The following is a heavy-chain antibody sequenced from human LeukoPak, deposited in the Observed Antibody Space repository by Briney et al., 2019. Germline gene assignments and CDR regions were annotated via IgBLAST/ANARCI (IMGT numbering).Heavy chain of an antibody. V-gene: IGHV4-30-4*01. CDR3: ARELPPPDSSAFDI. J-gene: IGHJ3*02. CDR1: GGSISNGDYY. D-gene: IGHD1-14*01. Sequence: SQTLSLTCTVSGGSISNGDYYWSWIRQPPGKGLEWIGYIYYSGSTYYNPSLKSRVTISVDTSKNQFSLKLSSVTAADTAVYYCARELPPPDSSAFDIWGQGTMVTVSS. CDR2: IYYSGST.